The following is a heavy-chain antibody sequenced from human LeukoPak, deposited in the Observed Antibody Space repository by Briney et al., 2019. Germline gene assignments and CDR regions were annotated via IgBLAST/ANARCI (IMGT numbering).Heavy chain of an antibody. CDR3: ARDPIAVAGAHYFDY. D-gene: IGHD6-19*01. CDR1: GYTFTNYG. J-gene: IGHJ4*02. V-gene: IGHV1-18*01. Sequence: ASVKVSCKASGYTFTNYGISWVRQAPGQGLEWMGWISAYNGNTNYAQKLQGRVTMTTDTSTSTAYMELRSLRSDDTAVYYCARDPIAVAGAHYFDYWGQETLVTVSS. CDR2: ISAYNGNT.